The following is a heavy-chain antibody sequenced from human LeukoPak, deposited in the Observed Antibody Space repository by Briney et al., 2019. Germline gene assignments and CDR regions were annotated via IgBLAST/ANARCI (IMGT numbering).Heavy chain of an antibody. Sequence: GGSLRLSCAASGFTFSSYGMHWVRQAPGKGLEWVAFIRYDGSNKYYADSVKGRFTISRDNSKNTLYLQMNSLRAEDTAVYYCAKGYYDSSGYFSWAFDIWGQGTMVTVSS. J-gene: IGHJ3*02. CDR2: IRYDGSNK. D-gene: IGHD3-22*01. CDR1: GFTFSSYG. CDR3: AKGYYDSSGYFSWAFDI. V-gene: IGHV3-30*02.